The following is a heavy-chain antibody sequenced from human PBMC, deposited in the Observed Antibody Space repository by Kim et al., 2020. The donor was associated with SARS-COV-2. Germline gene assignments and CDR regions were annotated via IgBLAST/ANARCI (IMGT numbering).Heavy chain of an antibody. CDR2: IYYSGST. CDR1: GGSISSSSYY. Sequence: SETLSLTCTVSGGSISSSSYYWGWIRQPPGKGLEWIGSIYYSGSTYYNPSLKSRVTISVDTSKNQFSLKLSSVTAADTAVYYCARPGGYYGSGRGNWFDPWGQGTLVTVSS. V-gene: IGHV4-39*01. D-gene: IGHD3-10*01. CDR3: ARPGGYYGSGRGNWFDP. J-gene: IGHJ5*02.